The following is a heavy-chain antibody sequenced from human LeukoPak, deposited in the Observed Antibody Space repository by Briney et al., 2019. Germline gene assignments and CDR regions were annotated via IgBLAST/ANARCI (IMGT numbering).Heavy chain of an antibody. Sequence: GGSLRLSCAAPGFTFSSYGVHWVRQAPGKGLEWVAFIRYDGSNKYYADSVKGRFTISRDNSKNTLYLQMNSLRAEDTAVYYCAKDSSSRWYTDYWGQGTLVTVSS. V-gene: IGHV3-30*02. D-gene: IGHD6-13*01. CDR3: AKDSSSRWYTDY. CDR1: GFTFSSYG. J-gene: IGHJ4*02. CDR2: IRYDGSNK.